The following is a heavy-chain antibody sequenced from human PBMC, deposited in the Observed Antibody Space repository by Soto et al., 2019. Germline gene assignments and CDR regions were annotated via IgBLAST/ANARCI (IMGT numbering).Heavy chain of an antibody. CDR2: INPSGGSA. V-gene: IGHV1-46*03. J-gene: IGHJ4*02. D-gene: IGHD3-10*01. CDR3: ARSHYYGSGAYTPDDN. Sequence: QVQLVQSGAEVKKPGASVKVSCKASGYTFTSYYMHWVRQAPGQGLEWMGMINPSGGSASYTQKFQGRVTMTRDTSTNTLYMELSSLRSEDTAVYYCARSHYYGSGAYTPDDNWGQGTLVIVSS. CDR1: GYTFTSYY.